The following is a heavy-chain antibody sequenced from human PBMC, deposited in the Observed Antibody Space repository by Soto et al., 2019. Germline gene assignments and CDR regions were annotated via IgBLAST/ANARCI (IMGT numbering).Heavy chain of an antibody. CDR2: IYWDDDK. V-gene: IGHV2-5*02. D-gene: IGHD3-10*01. J-gene: IGHJ6*03. CDR1: GFSLTTSGEA. Sequence: QITLKESGPTLVKPTQTLTLTCTFSGFSLTTSGEAVGWIRQPPGKALEWLALIYWDDDKRSSPSLKSRLIITKDTSKNHAVLTMTNMDAVDTATYYCAHIPGSGQLLYSYYYYMDVWGKGTTVTVSS. CDR3: AHIPGSGQLLYSYYYYMDV.